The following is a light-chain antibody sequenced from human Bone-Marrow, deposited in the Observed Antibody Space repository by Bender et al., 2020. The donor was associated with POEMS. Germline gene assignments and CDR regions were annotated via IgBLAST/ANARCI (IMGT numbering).Light chain of an antibody. CDR1: ALPRQY. Sequence: SYELIQPPSLSVSPGQTATITCSGDALPRQYAYWYQQKPGQAPVLVVYDDSDRPSGIPARFSGSNSGNTATLTISRVEAGDEADYYCQAWDSRNDLWVFGGGTTLTVL. J-gene: IGLJ3*02. CDR2: DDS. CDR3: QAWDSRNDLWV. V-gene: IGLV3-21*02.